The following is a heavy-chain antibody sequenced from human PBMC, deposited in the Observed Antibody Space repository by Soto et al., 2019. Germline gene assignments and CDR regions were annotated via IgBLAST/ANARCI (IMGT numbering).Heavy chain of an antibody. CDR3: ARNTYLTARIDY. Sequence: SETLSLTCTVSGGSISSSSYYWGWIRQPPGKGLEWIGSIYYSGSTYYNPSLKSRVTISVDTSKNQFSLKLSSVTAADTAVYYCARNTYLTARIDYWGQGTLVTVSS. CDR1: GGSISSSSYY. J-gene: IGHJ4*02. CDR2: IYYSGST. V-gene: IGHV4-39*01. D-gene: IGHD2-21*02.